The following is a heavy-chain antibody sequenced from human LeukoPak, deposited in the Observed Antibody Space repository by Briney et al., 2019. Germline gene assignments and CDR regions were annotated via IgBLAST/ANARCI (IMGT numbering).Heavy chain of an antibody. Sequence: GGSLRLSCAASGFTFSSYWMSWVRQAPGKGLEWVANIKQDGSEKYYVDSVKGRFTISRDNAKNSLYPQMNSLRAEDTAVYYCARDIVVVPAAKSAWDYWGQGTLVTVSS. CDR2: IKQDGSEK. CDR1: GFTFSSYW. CDR3: ARDIVVVPAAKSAWDY. J-gene: IGHJ4*02. V-gene: IGHV3-7*03. D-gene: IGHD2-2*01.